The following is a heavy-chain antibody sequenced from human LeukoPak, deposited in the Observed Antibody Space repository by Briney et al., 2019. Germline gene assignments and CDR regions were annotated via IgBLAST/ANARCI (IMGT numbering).Heavy chain of an antibody. V-gene: IGHV3-74*01. D-gene: IGHD2-2*01. CDR2: INTDGSST. CDR1: GFTFSSYW. CDR3: ARDVVGCSSTSCSPVHYFDY. Sequence: GGSLRLSCAASGFTFSSYWMHWVRHAPGKGLVWVSRINTDGSSTSYADSVKGRFTISRDNAKNTLYLQMNSLRAEDTAVYYCARDVVGCSSTSCSPVHYFDYWGQGTLVTVSS. J-gene: IGHJ4*02.